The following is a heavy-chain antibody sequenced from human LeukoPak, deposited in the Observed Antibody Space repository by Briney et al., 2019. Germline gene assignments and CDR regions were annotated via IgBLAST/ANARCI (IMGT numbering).Heavy chain of an antibody. CDR2: INPNSGGT. Sequence: ASVKVSCKASGYTFTGYYLHWVRLAPGQGLEWMGWINPNSGGTNYAQKFQGRVTITRDTSISTAYMELSRLRSDDTAVYYCARAVTRQQLVGYWGQGTLVTVSS. V-gene: IGHV1-2*02. D-gene: IGHD6-13*01. J-gene: IGHJ4*02. CDR1: GYTFTGYY. CDR3: ARAVTRQQLVGY.